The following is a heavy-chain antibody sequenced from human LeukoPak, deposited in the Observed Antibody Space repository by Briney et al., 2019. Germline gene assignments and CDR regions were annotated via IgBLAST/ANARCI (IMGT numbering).Heavy chain of an antibody. V-gene: IGHV3-74*01. D-gene: IGHD6-13*01. J-gene: IGHJ4*02. Sequence: GGSLRLSCAASEISFSSSWMHWVRQAPGKGLVWVSRINSDGSSTSYADSVKGRFTISRDNAKNTLYLQMNSLRAEDTAVYYCARDIAAAGPWGQGTLVTVSS. CDR3: ARDIAAAGP. CDR1: EISFSSSW. CDR2: INSDGSST.